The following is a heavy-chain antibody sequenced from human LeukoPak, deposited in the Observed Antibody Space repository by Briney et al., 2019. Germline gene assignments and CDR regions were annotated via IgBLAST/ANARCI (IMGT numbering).Heavy chain of an antibody. J-gene: IGHJ1*01. CDR1: GYTLTELF. D-gene: IGHD3-16*01. Sequence: GASVKVSCKVSGYTLTELFMHWVRQAPGKGLAWMGGFDPEDGETIYAQKFQGRVTMTEDTSTDTAYMELSSLRSEDTAVYYCATFRGSVEYFQHWGQGTLVTVSS. CDR2: FDPEDGET. CDR3: ATFRGSVEYFQH. V-gene: IGHV1-24*01.